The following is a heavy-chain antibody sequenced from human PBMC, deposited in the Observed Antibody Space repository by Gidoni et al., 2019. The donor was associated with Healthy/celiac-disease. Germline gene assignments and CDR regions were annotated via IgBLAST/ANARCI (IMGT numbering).Heavy chain of an antibody. D-gene: IGHD2-2*02. Sequence: EVQLVESGGGLVQPGGSLRLSCAASGFTFRSYEMNWVRQAPGKGLEWVSYSSSSGSTIYYADSVKGRFTISRDNAKNSLYLQMNSLRAEDTAVYYCARGRYSYCSSTSCYTVDYYYYYMDVWGKGTTVTVSS. CDR3: ARGRYSYCSSTSCYTVDYYYYYMDV. J-gene: IGHJ6*03. CDR1: GFTFRSYE. CDR2: SSSSGSTI. V-gene: IGHV3-48*03.